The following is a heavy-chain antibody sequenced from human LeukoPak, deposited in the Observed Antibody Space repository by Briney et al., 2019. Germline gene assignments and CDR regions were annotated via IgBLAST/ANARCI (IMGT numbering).Heavy chain of an antibody. CDR1: GGSISSGGYY. D-gene: IGHD3-22*01. Sequence: SQTLSLTCTVSGGSISSGGYYWSWIRQHPGKGLEWIGYIYYSGSTYYNPSLKSRVTISVDTSKNQFSLKLSSVTAADTAVYYCASTYYDSSGYSNSYYYYMDVWGKGTTVTVSS. CDR3: ASTYYDSSGYSNSYYYYMDV. CDR2: IYYSGST. V-gene: IGHV4-31*03. J-gene: IGHJ6*03.